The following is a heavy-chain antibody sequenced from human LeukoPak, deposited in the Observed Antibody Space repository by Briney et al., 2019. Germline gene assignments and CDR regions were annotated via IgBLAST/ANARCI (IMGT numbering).Heavy chain of an antibody. J-gene: IGHJ2*01. CDR1: GGSFSGYY. D-gene: IGHD5-12*01. Sequence: PSETLSLTCAAYGGSFSGYYWSWIRQPPGKGLEWMGEINHSGSTKYNPHLNSRGTTSADTSKNQSSLKLSSVTAADTAVYYCARGGPYSGYARGLYWYFDLWGRGTLVTVSS. CDR2: INHSGST. V-gene: IGHV4-34*01. CDR3: ARGGPYSGYARGLYWYFDL.